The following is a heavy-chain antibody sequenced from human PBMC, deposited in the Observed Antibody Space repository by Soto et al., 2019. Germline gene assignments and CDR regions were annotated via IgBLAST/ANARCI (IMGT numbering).Heavy chain of an antibody. CDR2: IYPGDSRT. CDR1: GDSFTTDW. J-gene: IGHJ4*02. V-gene: IGHV5-51*01. CDR3: ARLMGTSFDL. D-gene: IGHD2-8*01. Sequence: GESLKISCKTSGDSFTTDWIGWVRQMPGKGLEWMGVIYPGDSRTRYSPPFQGQVTISVDKSISTAYLQMNSLKTEDTAVYFCARLMGTSFDLWGQGTLVTVSS.